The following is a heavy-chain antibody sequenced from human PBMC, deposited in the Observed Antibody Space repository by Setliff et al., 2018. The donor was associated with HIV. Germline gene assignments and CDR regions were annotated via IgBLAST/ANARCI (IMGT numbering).Heavy chain of an antibody. CDR2: INPTGGSSIT. Sequence: ASVKVSCKASGYTFTGYAMHWVRQAPGQRLEWMGIINPTGGSSITSYAQKFQGRVTMTSNTSTSTVYMELSSLRSGDTAVYYCAREDYIFDAFDMWGQGTMVTVSS. CDR1: GYTFTGYA. CDR3: AREDYIFDAFDM. V-gene: IGHV1-46*01. D-gene: IGHD3-16*01. J-gene: IGHJ3*02.